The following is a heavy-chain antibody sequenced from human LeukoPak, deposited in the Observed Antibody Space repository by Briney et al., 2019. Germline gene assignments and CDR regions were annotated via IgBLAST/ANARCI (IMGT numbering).Heavy chain of an antibody. Sequence: GGSLRLSCAASGFTFSSYDMHWVRQATGKGLEWVSAIGTAGDTYYPGSVKGRFTISRDNAKNSLYLQMNSLRAEDTALYYCAKGGLGYDFWSGYQNWFDPWGQGTLVTVSS. CDR1: GFTFSSYD. D-gene: IGHD3-3*01. CDR2: IGTAGDT. J-gene: IGHJ5*02. CDR3: AKGGLGYDFWSGYQNWFDP. V-gene: IGHV3-13*01.